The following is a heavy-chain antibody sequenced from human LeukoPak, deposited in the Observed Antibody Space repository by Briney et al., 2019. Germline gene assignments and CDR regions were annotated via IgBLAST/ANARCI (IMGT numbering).Heavy chain of an antibody. J-gene: IGHJ4*02. Sequence: GGSLRLSCAASGFTFDDYAMHWVRQAPGKGLEWVSLISGDGGSTYYADSVKGRFTISRDNSKNSLYLQMNSLRTEDTALYHCAKGKDVLRFLVADYWGQGTLVTVSS. CDR3: AKGKDVLRFLVADY. D-gene: IGHD3-3*01. V-gene: IGHV3-43*02. CDR2: ISGDGGST. CDR1: GFTFDDYA.